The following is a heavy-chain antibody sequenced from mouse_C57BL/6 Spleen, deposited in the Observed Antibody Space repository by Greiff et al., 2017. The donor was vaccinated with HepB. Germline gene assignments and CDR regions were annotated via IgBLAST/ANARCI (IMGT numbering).Heavy chain of an antibody. Sequence: QVQLQQPGAELVKPGASVKLSCKASGYTFTSYWMHWVKQRPGQGLEWIGMIHPNSGSTNYNEKFKSKATLTVDKSSSTAYMQLSSLTSEDSAVYYCAREPYYSNPYAMDYWGQGTSVTVSS. D-gene: IGHD2-5*01. CDR1: GYTFTSYW. CDR3: AREPYYSNPYAMDY. CDR2: IHPNSGST. V-gene: IGHV1-64*01. J-gene: IGHJ4*01.